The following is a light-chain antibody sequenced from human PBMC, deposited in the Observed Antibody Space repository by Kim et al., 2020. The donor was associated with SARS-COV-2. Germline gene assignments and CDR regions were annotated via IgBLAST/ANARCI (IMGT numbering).Light chain of an antibody. J-gene: IGKJ2*01. Sequence: VSPGERATLSCRASQNVGGSLAWYQQKPGQAPRLLIYGTSARASGLPARFSGSGSGTEYTLTISSLQSEDFGIYYCQQYNKWPDTFGQGTKLEI. CDR3: QQYNKWPDT. CDR2: GTS. V-gene: IGKV3-15*01. CDR1: QNVGGS.